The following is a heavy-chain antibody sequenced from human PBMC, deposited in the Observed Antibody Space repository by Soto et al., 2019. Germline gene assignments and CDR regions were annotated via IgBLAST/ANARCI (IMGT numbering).Heavy chain of an antibody. V-gene: IGHV2-5*02. CDR2: IYWDDDK. CDR1: GFSLSTSGVG. Sequence: SGPTLVNPTQTLTLTCTFSGFSLSTSGVGVGWIRQPPGKALEWLALIYWDDDKRYSPSLKSRLTITKDTSKNQVVLTMTNMEPVNMAIYYCAHRPISPQFLGINVFDIWGQGTMVPVSS. D-gene: IGHD3-3*01. J-gene: IGHJ3*02. CDR3: AHRPISPQFLGINVFDI.